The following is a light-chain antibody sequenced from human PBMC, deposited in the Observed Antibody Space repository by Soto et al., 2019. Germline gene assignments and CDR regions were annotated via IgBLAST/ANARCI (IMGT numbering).Light chain of an antibody. CDR3: SSDTSSTRV. CDR1: SSDVGAYNY. CDR2: DVS. V-gene: IGLV2-14*01. Sequence: QSALTQPASVSGSPGQSITISCSGTSSDVGAYNYVSWYQQHPGKAPKLVIYDVSNRPSGVSNRFSGSKSGNTASLTISGRQAEDEADYYCSSDTSSTRVFGGGTKLTVL. J-gene: IGLJ2*01.